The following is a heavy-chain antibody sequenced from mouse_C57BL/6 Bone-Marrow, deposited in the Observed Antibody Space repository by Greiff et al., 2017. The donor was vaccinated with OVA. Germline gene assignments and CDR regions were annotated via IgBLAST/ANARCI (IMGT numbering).Heavy chain of an antibody. CDR3: ARYRRALQGDFEV. D-gene: IGHD1-1*01. CDR2: ISYSGST. CDR1: GYSITSDY. Sequence: EVMLVESGPGLAKPSQTLSLTCSVSGYSITSDYWNWIRKFPGNKLEYMGYISYSGSTYYNPSLKSRISITPDTSKNQYYLQLNSVATEDTATYEGARYRRALQGDFEVWGTGTTVTVSS. J-gene: IGHJ1*03. V-gene: IGHV3-8*01.